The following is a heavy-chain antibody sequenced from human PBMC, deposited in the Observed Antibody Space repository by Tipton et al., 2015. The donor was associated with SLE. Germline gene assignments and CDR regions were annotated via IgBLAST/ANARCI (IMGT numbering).Heavy chain of an antibody. CDR3: ARDRGSSWYVFDY. CDR2: IWYDGSNK. V-gene: IGHV3-33*01. Sequence: SLRLSCAASGFTFSSYGMHWVRQAPGKGLEWVAVIWYDGSNKYYADSVKGRFTISRDNSKNTLYLQMNSLRAEDTAVYYCARDRGSSWYVFDYWGQGTLVTVSS. D-gene: IGHD6-13*01. CDR1: GFTFSSYG. J-gene: IGHJ4*02.